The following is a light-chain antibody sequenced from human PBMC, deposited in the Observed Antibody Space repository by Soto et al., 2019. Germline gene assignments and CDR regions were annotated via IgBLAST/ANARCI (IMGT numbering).Light chain of an antibody. J-gene: IGKJ1*01. CDR2: AAS. CDR3: LQDINYPWT. Sequence: ATQMTQSPSSLSASVGDRITITCRASRDIGSDLSWYQQKPGKAPTLLIYAASNLQSGVPPRFSGSGSGTDFTLAISSLQPEDSATYYCLQDINYPWTFGQGTKVDI. V-gene: IGKV1-6*01. CDR1: RDIGSD.